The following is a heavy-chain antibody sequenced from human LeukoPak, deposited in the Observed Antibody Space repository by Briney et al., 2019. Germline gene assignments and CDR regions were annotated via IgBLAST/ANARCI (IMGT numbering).Heavy chain of an antibody. CDR1: GGSISDYS. D-gene: IGHD2-15*01. V-gene: IGHV4-59*08. CDR3: AGTNVVVVAGHFDY. Sequence: PSETLSPTCTVSGGSISDYSWSWIRQPPGKGLEWIGNIYYSGSANHNPSLKSRVTISRDTSKNQFSLKLSSVTAADTAVYYCAGTNVVVVAGHFDYWGQGTLVTVSS. J-gene: IGHJ4*02. CDR2: IYYSGSA.